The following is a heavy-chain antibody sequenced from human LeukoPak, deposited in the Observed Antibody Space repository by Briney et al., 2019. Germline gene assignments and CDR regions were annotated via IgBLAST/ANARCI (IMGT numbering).Heavy chain of an antibody. J-gene: IGHJ4*02. CDR1: GGTFSSYA. V-gene: IGHV1-2*02. Sequence: ASVKVSCKASGGTFSSYAISWVRQAPGQGLEWMGWINPNSGGTDYAQKFQGRVTMTRDTSISTAYMELNSLRSDDTAVYYCARGDHYDVLTGFQTPSHLSDYWGQGTPVTVSS. CDR2: INPNSGGT. CDR3: ARGDHYDVLTGFQTPSHLSDY. D-gene: IGHD3-9*01.